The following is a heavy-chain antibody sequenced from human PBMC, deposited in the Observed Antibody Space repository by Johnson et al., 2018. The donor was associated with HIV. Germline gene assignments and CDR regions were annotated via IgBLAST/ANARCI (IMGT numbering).Heavy chain of an antibody. Sequence: QVQLVESGGGVVQPGRSLRLSCAASGFTFSSYGMHWVRQAPGKGLEWVAVISYDGTDKYYADSVKGRFTISRDNSKNTLYLQMNSLRAEDTAGYYCAKDLRRGSGSYSDAFDIWGQGTMVTVSS. V-gene: IGHV3-30*18. D-gene: IGHD1-26*01. CDR3: AKDLRRGSGSYSDAFDI. CDR1: GFTFSSYG. J-gene: IGHJ3*02. CDR2: ISYDGTDK.